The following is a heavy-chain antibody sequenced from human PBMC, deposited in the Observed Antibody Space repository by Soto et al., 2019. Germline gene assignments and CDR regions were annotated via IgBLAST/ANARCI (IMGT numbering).Heavy chain of an antibody. CDR2: IWYDGSNK. Sequence: SVRLSCAASGFTFSSYGMHWVRQAPGKGLEWVAVIWYDGSNKYYADSVKGRFTISRDNSKNTLYLQMNSLRAEDTAVYYCAGDPGQLWVVGMDVCGQGTTLTVSS. J-gene: IGHJ6*02. D-gene: IGHD5-18*01. CDR3: AGDPGQLWVVGMDV. CDR1: GFTFSSYG. V-gene: IGHV3-33*01.